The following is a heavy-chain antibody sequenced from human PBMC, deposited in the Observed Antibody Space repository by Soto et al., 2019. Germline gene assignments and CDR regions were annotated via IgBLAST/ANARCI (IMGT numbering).Heavy chain of an antibody. CDR2: ISYDGSNT. V-gene: IGHV3-30*18. D-gene: IGHD2-15*01. CDR1: GFIFRSYG. Sequence: QVQLVESGGGVVQPGTSLRLSCAASGFIFRSYGMHLVRQAPGKGLEWVTLISYDGSNTYYADSVKGRFTISRDNSKNTVYLQMHILRVDDTAVYYCAKAGGRPGGLDYWGQGTLVTVSS. CDR3: AKAGGRPGGLDY. J-gene: IGHJ4*02.